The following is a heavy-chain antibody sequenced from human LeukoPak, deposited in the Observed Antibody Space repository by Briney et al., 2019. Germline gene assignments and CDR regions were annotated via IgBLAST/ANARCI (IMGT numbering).Heavy chain of an antibody. CDR1: GGSISSSSYY. V-gene: IGHV4-39*01. D-gene: IGHD3-9*01. Sequence: SETLSLXCTVSGGSISSSSYYWGWTRQPPGKGLEWIGSIYYSGSTYYNPSLKSRVTISVDTSKDQFSLKLSSVTAADTAVYYCARRGYDILTGYYGEYYFDYWGQGTLVTVSS. J-gene: IGHJ4*02. CDR3: ARRGYDILTGYYGEYYFDY. CDR2: IYYSGST.